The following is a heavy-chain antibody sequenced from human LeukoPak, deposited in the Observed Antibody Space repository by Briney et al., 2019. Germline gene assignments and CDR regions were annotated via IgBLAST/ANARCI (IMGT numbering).Heavy chain of an antibody. D-gene: IGHD2-2*01. CDR1: GGSISSGSYY. J-gene: IGHJ4*02. Sequence: PSQTLSLTCTVSGGSISSGSYYWSWIRQPAGKGLEWIGRIYTSGSTNYNPSLKSRVTISVDTSKNQFSLKLSSVTAADTAVYYCARVPIDCSSTSCSPYYFDYWGQGTLVTVSS. V-gene: IGHV4-61*02. CDR3: ARVPIDCSSTSCSPYYFDY. CDR2: IYTSGST.